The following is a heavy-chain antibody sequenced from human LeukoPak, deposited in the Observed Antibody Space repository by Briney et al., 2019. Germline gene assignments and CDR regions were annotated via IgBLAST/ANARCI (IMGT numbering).Heavy chain of an antibody. CDR1: GGTFSSYA. CDR2: IIPIFGTA. Sequence: SVKVSCKPSGGTFSSYAISWVRQAPGQGLEWMGGIIPIFGTANYAQKFQGRVTITADESTSTAYMELSSLRSEDTAVYYCAREFERYCSSTSCYRFDYWGQGTLVTVSS. D-gene: IGHD2-2*01. V-gene: IGHV1-69*13. J-gene: IGHJ4*02. CDR3: AREFERYCSSTSCYRFDY.